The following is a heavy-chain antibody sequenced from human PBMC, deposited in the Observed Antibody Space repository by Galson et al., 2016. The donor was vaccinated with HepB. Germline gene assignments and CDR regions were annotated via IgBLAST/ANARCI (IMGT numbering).Heavy chain of an antibody. CDR1: GYTFTGHY. J-gene: IGHJ3*02. Sequence: SVKVSCKASGYTFTGHYMHWVRQAPGQGLEWMGWINPNSGDTNYALKFQDWVTMTRDTAISTAYMELTRLKSDDTAVYYCARTDGNDAFDIWGQGTMVTGSS. V-gene: IGHV1-2*04. CDR3: ARTDGNDAFDI. CDR2: INPNSGDT. D-gene: IGHD4-23*01.